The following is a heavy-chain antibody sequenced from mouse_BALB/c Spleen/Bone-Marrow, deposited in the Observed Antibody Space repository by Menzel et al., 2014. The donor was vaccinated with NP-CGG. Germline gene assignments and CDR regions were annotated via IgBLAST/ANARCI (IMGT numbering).Heavy chain of an antibody. J-gene: IGHJ2*01. Sequence: EVQLQQSGPELVKPGASVKMSCKASGYTFTSYLIHWVKQKPGQGLEWIGYITPYNDDTKYNEKFKGKATLTSDKSPSTAYMELSSLTSEDSAVYYCARWGGTPYFDYWGQGTTLTVSS. V-gene: IGHV1-14*01. CDR1: GYTFTSYL. CDR2: ITPYNDDT. D-gene: IGHD4-1*01. CDR3: ARWGGTPYFDY.